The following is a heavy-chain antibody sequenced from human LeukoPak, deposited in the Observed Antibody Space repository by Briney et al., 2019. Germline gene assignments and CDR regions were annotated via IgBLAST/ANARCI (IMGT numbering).Heavy chain of an antibody. CDR1: GGSFSGYY. V-gene: IGHV4-34*01. CDR3: ARGSGSHDY. Sequence: SETLSLTCAVYGGSFSGYYWSWIRQPPGKGLEWIGEINHSGSTNYNPSLKSRVTISVDTSKNQFSLKLSSVTAADTAVYYCARGSGSHDYWGQGTLVTVSS. J-gene: IGHJ4*02. CDR2: INHSGST. D-gene: IGHD3-3*01.